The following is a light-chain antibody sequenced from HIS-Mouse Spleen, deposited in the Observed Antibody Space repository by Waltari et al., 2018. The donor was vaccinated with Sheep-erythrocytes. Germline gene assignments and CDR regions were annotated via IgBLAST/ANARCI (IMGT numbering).Light chain of an antibody. V-gene: IGLV1-47*01. J-gene: IGLJ3*02. CDR3: AAWDDSLSVV. CDR2: RNN. CDR1: SSNIGSNY. Sequence: QSALTQPPSASGTPGQRVTISCSGSSSNIGSNYVYWYQQPPGTAPKLLIYRNNQRPSGVPDRFSGSKSGTSASLAISGLRSEDEADYYCAAWDDSLSVVFGGGTKLTVL.